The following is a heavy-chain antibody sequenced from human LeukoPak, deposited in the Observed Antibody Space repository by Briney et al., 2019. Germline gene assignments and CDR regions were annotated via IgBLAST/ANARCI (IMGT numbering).Heavy chain of an antibody. CDR3: ARGFRELSTLFDY. V-gene: IGHV4-34*01. CDR2: ISHSGST. J-gene: IGHJ4*02. CDR1: GGSFSGYY. Sequence: PSETLSLTCAVYGGSFSGYYWSWIRQPPGKGLEWIGEISHSGSTNYNPSLKSRVTISVDTSKNQFSLKLSSVTAADTAVYYCARGFRELSTLFDYWGQGTLVTVSS. D-gene: IGHD3-10*01.